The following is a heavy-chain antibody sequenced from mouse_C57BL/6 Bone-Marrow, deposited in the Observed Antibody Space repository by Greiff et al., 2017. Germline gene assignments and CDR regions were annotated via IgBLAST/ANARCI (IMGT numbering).Heavy chain of an antibody. D-gene: IGHD2-4*01. CDR2: ILPGSGST. CDR1: GYTFTGYW. Sequence: VQLQQSGAELMKPGASVKLSCKATGYTFTGYWIEWVKQRPGHGLEWIGEILPGSGSTNYSEKFKGKATFTADTSSNTAYMQLSSLTTEDSAIYYCAREDIYYDLFAYWGQGNLVTVSA. V-gene: IGHV1-9*01. J-gene: IGHJ3*01. CDR3: AREDIYYDLFAY.